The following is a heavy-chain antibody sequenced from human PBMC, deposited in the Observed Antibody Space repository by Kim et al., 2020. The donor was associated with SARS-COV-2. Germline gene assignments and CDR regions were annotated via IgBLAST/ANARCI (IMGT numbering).Heavy chain of an antibody. V-gene: IGHV3-48*02. CDR2: ISNSSRTI. CDR3: ARGHRYYDSSGYYIFDN. D-gene: IGHD3-22*01. CDR1: GFTFSSFR. J-gene: IGHJ4*02. Sequence: GGSLRLSCAASGFTFSSFRMNWVRQAPGKGLEWVSYISNSSRTIYYADSVKGRFTISRDNARNSLYLHMNSLRDEDTAIYYCARGHRYYDSSGYYIFDNWGQGTLVTVSS.